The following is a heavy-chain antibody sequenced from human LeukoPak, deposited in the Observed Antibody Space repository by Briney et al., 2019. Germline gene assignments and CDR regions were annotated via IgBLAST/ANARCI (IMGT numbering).Heavy chain of an antibody. D-gene: IGHD3-10*01. V-gene: IGHV3-48*02. CDR1: GFTFSSYT. CDR2: ISGGSSTI. Sequence: GGSLRLSCAASGFTFSSYTMHWVRPAPGKGLEWSSSISGGSSTIYYADSVKGRFTVSRDNARNSLYLQMNSLRDEDTAVYYCARRDYGSGSFFGIDYWGQGTLVTVSS. J-gene: IGHJ4*02. CDR3: ARRDYGSGSFFGIDY.